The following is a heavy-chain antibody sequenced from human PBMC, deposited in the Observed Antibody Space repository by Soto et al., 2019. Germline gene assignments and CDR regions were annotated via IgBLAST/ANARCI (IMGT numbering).Heavy chain of an antibody. CDR2: IYYSGST. Sequence: QVQLQESGPGLVKPSQTLSLTCTVSGGSISSGGYYWSWIRQHPGKGLEWIGYIYYSGSTYYNPSSKTRVTIPADTSKNQYSLKLSSVTAADTAVYYCERDGERYYGASYFDPWGQGTLVTVSS. CDR3: ERDGERYYGASYFDP. D-gene: IGHD4-17*01. V-gene: IGHV4-31*03. J-gene: IGHJ5*02. CDR1: GGSISSGGYY.